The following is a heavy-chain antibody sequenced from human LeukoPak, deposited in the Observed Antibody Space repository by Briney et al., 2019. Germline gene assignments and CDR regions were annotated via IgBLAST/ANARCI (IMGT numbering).Heavy chain of an antibody. Sequence: VASVKVFCKASGYTFTSNYMHWVRQAPGQGLEWMGIINPSGCSTSYAQKSQGRVTMTRDTSTSTVYMELSSLRSEDTAVYYCASGCPRTGYCLDPWGQGTLVTVSS. J-gene: IGHJ5*02. CDR1: GYTFTSNY. CDR3: ASGCPRTGYCLDP. V-gene: IGHV1-46*01. D-gene: IGHD3/OR15-3a*01. CDR2: INPSGCST.